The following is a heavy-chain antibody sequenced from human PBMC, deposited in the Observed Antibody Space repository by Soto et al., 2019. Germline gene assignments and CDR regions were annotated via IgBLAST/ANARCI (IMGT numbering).Heavy chain of an antibody. D-gene: IGHD5-18*01. CDR1: GGSFSGYY. Sequence: SETLSLTCAVYGGSFSGYYWSWIRQPPGKGLEWIGEINHSGSTNYNPSLKSRVTISVDTSKNQFSLKLSSVTAADTAVYYCARVRGIRYSHGNYSDYRDQGTLVTVSS. CDR3: ARVRGIRYSHGNYSDY. V-gene: IGHV4-34*01. CDR2: INHSGST. J-gene: IGHJ4*02.